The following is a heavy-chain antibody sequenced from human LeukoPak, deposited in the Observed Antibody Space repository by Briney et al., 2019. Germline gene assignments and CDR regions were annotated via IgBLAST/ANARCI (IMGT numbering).Heavy chain of an antibody. Sequence: GGSLRLSCAASGFTFRFYAMNWVRQAPGKGLEWVSAITGGGDGTYYADSVKGRFSISRDNSKSTLYHQMNSLRAEDTAVYYCAKLLWFGDLGGGPFDIWGQGTMVTVSS. D-gene: IGHD3-10*01. J-gene: IGHJ3*02. CDR2: ITGGGDGT. CDR3: AKLLWFGDLGGGPFDI. V-gene: IGHV3-23*01. CDR1: GFTFRFYA.